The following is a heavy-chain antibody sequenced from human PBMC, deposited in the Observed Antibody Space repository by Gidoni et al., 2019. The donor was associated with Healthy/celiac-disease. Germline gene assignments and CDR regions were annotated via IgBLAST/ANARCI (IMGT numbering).Heavy chain of an antibody. Sequence: EVQLVASGGGLVKPGGSLSLSCAASGCTFSSFSMNWVRQAPGKGLVWVSSISSSSSYIYYADSVKGRFNISRENAKNSLYLQMNSLRAEDTAVYYCARGGTRSSWPFGWGQGTLVTVSS. D-gene: IGHD6-13*01. J-gene: IGHJ4*02. CDR1: GCTFSSFS. CDR2: ISSSSSYI. V-gene: IGHV3-21*01. CDR3: ARGGTRSSWPFG.